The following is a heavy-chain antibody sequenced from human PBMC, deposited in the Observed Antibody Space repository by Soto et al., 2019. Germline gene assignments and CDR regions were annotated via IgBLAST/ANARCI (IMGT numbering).Heavy chain of an antibody. CDR1: GGSISSGGYY. V-gene: IGHV4-31*03. CDR3: AREKVGSSWPWYWFDP. Sequence: PSETLSLTCTVSGGSISSGGYYWSWIRQHPGKGLEWIGYIYYSGSTYYNPSLKSRVTISVDTSKNQFSLKLSSVTAADTAVYYCAREKVGSSWPWYWFDPWGQGTLVTVSS. J-gene: IGHJ5*02. D-gene: IGHD6-13*01. CDR2: IYYSGST.